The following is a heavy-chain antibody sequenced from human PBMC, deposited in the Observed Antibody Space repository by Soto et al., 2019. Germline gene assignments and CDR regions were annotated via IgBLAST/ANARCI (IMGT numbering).Heavy chain of an antibody. CDR3: ARGSIVAAEYGMDV. CDR2: IWHDGSKK. D-gene: IGHD6-13*01. CDR1: GFSFSSYG. J-gene: IGHJ6*02. Sequence: PGGSLRLSCAASGFSFSSYGMHWVRQAPGKGLEWVAVIWHDGSKKYYADSVKGRLIISRDDSKNTLYVQINSLRAEDTAVYFCARGSIVAAEYGMDVWGQGTMVTVSS. V-gene: IGHV3-33*01.